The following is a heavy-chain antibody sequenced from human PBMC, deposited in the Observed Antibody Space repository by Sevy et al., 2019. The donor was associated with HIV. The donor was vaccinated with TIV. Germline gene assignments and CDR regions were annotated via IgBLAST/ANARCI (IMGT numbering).Heavy chain of an antibody. J-gene: IGHJ4*02. V-gene: IGHV3-15*01. CDR3: ATAPGYYDSAPFDY. Sequence: GGSLRLSCAVSGFTFNNAWMNWVRQAPGTGLQWVGLIKSKIDGETTDYAAPVKGRFTISRDDSKNTLYLQMNSLKIEDTAGYYCATAPGYYDSAPFDYWGPGTLVTVSS. CDR1: GFTFNNAW. CDR2: IKSKIDGETT. D-gene: IGHD3-22*01.